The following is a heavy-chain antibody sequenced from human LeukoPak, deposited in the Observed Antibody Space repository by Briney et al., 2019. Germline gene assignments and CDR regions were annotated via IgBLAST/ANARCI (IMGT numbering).Heavy chain of an antibody. CDR2: ISSSSSYI. CDR1: GFTFSIYS. J-gene: IGHJ5*02. D-gene: IGHD6-19*01. V-gene: IGHV3-21*01. CDR3: ARDATPGIAVAGTVNNWFDP. Sequence: GGSLRLSCAASGFTFSIYSMNWVRQAPGKGLEWVSSISSSSSYIYYADSVKGRFTISRDNAKNSLYLQMNSLRAEDTAVYYCARDATPGIAVAGTVNNWFDPWGQGTLVTVSS.